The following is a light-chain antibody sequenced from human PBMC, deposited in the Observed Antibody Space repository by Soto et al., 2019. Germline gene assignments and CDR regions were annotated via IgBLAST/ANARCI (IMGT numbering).Light chain of an antibody. V-gene: IGLV1-44*01. Sequence: QSALTQPPSASGTPGQRVTISCSGSSSNIGSNTVNWYQQLPGTAPKLLIYRNNQQPSGVPDRFSGSKSGTSASLAISGLQSEDEADYYCAAWDDSLNAYVFGTGTMLTVL. CDR1: SSNIGSNT. CDR3: AAWDDSLNAYV. J-gene: IGLJ1*01. CDR2: RNN.